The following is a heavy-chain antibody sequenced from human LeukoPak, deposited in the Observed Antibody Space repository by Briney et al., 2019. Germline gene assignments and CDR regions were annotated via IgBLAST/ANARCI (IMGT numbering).Heavy chain of an antibody. D-gene: IGHD3-22*01. CDR1: GDSISSGDYY. J-gene: IGHJ4*02. CDR2: ISSSGST. V-gene: IGHV4-61*02. CDR3: ARHYYDSSGYYYYHSSFDY. Sequence: PSETLSLTCTVSGDSISSGDYYWSWIRQPAGKGLEWIGRISSSGSTNYNPSLKSRVTISVDTSKNQFSLKLSSVTAADTAVYYCARHYYDSSGYYYYHSSFDYWGQGTLVTVSS.